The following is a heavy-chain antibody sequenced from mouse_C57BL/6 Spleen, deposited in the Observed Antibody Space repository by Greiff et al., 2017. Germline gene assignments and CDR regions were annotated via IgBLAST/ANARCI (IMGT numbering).Heavy chain of an antibody. Sequence: VQLQQSGAELASPGASVKMSCKASGYTFTSYTMHWVKQRPGQGLEWIGYINPSSGYTKYNQKFKDKATLTADKSSSTAYMQLSSLTSEDAAVYYCARDRYGNYGDYAMDYWGQGTSVTVSS. D-gene: IGHD2-1*01. CDR2: INPSSGYT. V-gene: IGHV1-4*01. CDR3: ARDRYGNYGDYAMDY. J-gene: IGHJ4*01. CDR1: GYTFTSYT.